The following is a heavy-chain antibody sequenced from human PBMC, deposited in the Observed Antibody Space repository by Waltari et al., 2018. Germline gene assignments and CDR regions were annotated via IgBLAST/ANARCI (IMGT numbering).Heavy chain of an antibody. CDR1: GGSISSSSYY. J-gene: IGHJ4*02. Sequence: QLQLQESGPGLVKPSETLSLTCTVSGGSISSSSYYWGWIRQPPGKGLEWIGSIYYSGSTNYNPSLKSRVTLSVDTSKNHFSLKLSSVTAADTALYYCARQGHYDFWTGYYLFDYWGQGTLVTVSS. D-gene: IGHD3-3*01. V-gene: IGHV4-39*01. CDR2: IYYSGST. CDR3: ARQGHYDFWTGYYLFDY.